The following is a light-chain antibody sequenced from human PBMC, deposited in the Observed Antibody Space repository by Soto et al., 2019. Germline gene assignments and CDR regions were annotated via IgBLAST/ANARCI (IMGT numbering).Light chain of an antibody. V-gene: IGKV1-5*03. J-gene: IGKJ2*01. CDR2: KAI. CDR3: QRYNDFQYV. CDR1: QSISNW. Sequence: DIQMTQSPSTLSASVGDRVTSTCRASQSISNWLVWYQQKPGKAPKLLIYKAINLQSGVPSRFSGSASGTEFSLTISGLQPDDFATYYCQRYNDFQYVFGQGTKL.